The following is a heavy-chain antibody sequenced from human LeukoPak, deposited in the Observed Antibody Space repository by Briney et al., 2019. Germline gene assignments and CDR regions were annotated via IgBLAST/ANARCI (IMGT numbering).Heavy chain of an antibody. D-gene: IGHD4-11*01. J-gene: IGHJ4*02. CDR2: ISYDGINK. CDR3: AREPSNYAGY. V-gene: IGHV3-30-3*01. CDR1: GFSLSSKV. Sequence: GGSLRLSCAVSGFSLSSKVVHWVRQVPGKGLEWLAVISYDGINKYYADSVKGRFTIARDTSKNTLFLQMNSLRAEDTAVYYCAREPSNYAGYWGQGTLVTVSS.